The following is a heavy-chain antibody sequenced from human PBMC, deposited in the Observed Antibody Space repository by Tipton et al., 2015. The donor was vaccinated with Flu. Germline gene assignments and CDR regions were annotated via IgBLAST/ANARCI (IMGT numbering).Heavy chain of an antibody. V-gene: IGHV3-7*01. CDR3: AKDSRYCSSPTCYVRPNAEYFQH. Sequence: SLRLSCAASGFTFSNFWMSWVRQAPGKGLEWVASVKKDGSEKYYVDSVKGRFSISRDNAKNSLDLQLNSLRAEDTAVYYCAKDSRYCSSPTCYVRPNAEYFQHWGQGTLVTVPS. J-gene: IGHJ1*01. CDR1: GFTFSNFW. D-gene: IGHD2/OR15-2a*01. CDR2: VKKDGSEK.